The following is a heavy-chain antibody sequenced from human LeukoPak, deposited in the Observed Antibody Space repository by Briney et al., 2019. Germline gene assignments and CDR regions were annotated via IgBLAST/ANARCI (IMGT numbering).Heavy chain of an antibody. Sequence: GGSLRLSCAASGFTFSSYSMNWVRQAPGKGLEWVSSISSSSSYIYCADSVKGRFTISRDNAKNSLYLQMNSLRAEDTAVYYCARGGYSRDFDYWGQGTLVTVSS. CDR3: ARGGYSRDFDY. D-gene: IGHD5-18*01. V-gene: IGHV3-21*01. CDR2: ISSSSSYI. CDR1: GFTFSSYS. J-gene: IGHJ4*02.